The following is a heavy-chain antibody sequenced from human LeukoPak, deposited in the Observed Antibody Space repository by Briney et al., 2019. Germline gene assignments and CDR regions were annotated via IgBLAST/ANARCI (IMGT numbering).Heavy chain of an antibody. Sequence: ASVKVSCKASGYTFTDYYIHWVRQAPGQGLEWMGWINPNSGGTNYAQKFQGRVTMTRDTSISTAYMELSRLRSDDTAVYYCTIVATETEADYWGQGTLVTVSS. V-gene: IGHV1-2*02. D-gene: IGHD5-24*01. CDR2: INPNSGGT. J-gene: IGHJ4*02. CDR3: TIVATETEADY. CDR1: GYTFTDYY.